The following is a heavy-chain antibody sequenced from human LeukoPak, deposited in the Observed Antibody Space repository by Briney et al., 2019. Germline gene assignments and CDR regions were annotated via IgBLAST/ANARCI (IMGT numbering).Heavy chain of an antibody. CDR3: AREEVRRAVAGYFDN. CDR1: GYTFTSYG. CDR2: ISGYNGNT. J-gene: IGHJ4*02. D-gene: IGHD6-19*01. V-gene: IGHV1-18*01. Sequence: ASVKVSCKASGYTFTSYGISWVRQAPGQGLEWMGWISGYNGNTNYAQMLQGRVTMTTDTSTSTVYMELRSLRSDDTAVYYCAREEVRRAVAGYFDNWGQGTLVTVSS.